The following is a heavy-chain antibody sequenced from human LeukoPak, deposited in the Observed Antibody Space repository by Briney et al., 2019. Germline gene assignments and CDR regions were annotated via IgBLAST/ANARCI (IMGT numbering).Heavy chain of an antibody. Sequence: GGSLRLSCAASGFTFSTYGMYWVRQAPGKGLEWVAFIRFDGNNEYNADSVKGRFTISRDNSKNTLYLQMNSLRTEDTAVYYCAKGSGSDYYSYMDVWGKGTTVTVSS. CDR2: IRFDGNNE. CDR3: AKGSGSDYYSYMDV. V-gene: IGHV3-30*02. CDR1: GFTFSTYG. D-gene: IGHD6-19*01. J-gene: IGHJ6*03.